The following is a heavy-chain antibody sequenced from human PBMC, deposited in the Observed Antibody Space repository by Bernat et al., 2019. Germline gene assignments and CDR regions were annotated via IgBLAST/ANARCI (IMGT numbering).Heavy chain of an antibody. Sequence: EVQVLESGGGLVQPGGSLRLSCAASGFTFSTYWMSWVRQAPGKGLEWVANIHQDGGEKYYVDSVTGRFVISRDNAENSLYLQMNSLRAEDTAVYYCAREYCSSTSCYGRGRWFDPWGQGTLVTVSS. CDR3: AREYCSSTSCYGRGRWFDP. V-gene: IGHV3-7*03. CDR1: GFTFSTYW. D-gene: IGHD2-2*01. CDR2: IHQDGGEK. J-gene: IGHJ5*02.